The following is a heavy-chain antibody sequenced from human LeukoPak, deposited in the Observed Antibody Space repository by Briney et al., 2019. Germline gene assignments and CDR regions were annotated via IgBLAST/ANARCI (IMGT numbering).Heavy chain of an antibody. D-gene: IGHD3-3*01. CDR3: ARPPYYDFWNGYYPDY. J-gene: IGHJ4*02. V-gene: IGHV5-51*01. CDR2: IYPGDSDT. CDR1: GSRFTSYW. Sequence: GGPLEISCQGSGSRFTSYWIGWVRRLPGKGLGWMGIIYPGDSDTRYSPSFQGQVTISVDKSINTAYLQWSSLKASDTAMYYCARPPYYDFWNGYYPDYWGQGTLVTVSS.